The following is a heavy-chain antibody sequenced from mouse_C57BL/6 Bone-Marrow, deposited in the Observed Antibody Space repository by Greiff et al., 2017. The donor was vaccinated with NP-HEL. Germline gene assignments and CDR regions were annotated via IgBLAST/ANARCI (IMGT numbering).Heavy chain of an antibody. CDR3: ASPFYYYGSSPWYFDV. J-gene: IGHJ1*03. D-gene: IGHD1-1*01. CDR2: IDPANGNT. V-gene: IGHV14-3*01. Sequence: EVQLQQSVAELVRPGASVKLSCTASGFNIKNTYMHWVKQRPEQGLEWIGRIDPANGNTKYAPKFQGKATITADTSSNTAYLQLSSLTSEDTAIYYCASPFYYYGSSPWYFDVWGTGTTVTVSS. CDR1: GFNIKNTY.